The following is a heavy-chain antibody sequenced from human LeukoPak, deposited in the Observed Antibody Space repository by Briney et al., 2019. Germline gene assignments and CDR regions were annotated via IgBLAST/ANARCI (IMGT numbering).Heavy chain of an antibody. D-gene: IGHD6-19*01. Sequence: SQTLSLTCAISGDSVSSNSAAWNWIRQSPSRGLEWLGRTYYRSKWYNDYAVSVKSRITINPDTSKNQFSLQLNSVTPEDTAVYYCARDLGISGWYAPPLGYFDYWGQGTLVTVSS. J-gene: IGHJ4*02. CDR2: TYYRSKWYN. CDR1: GDSVSSNSAA. CDR3: ARDLGISGWYAPPLGYFDY. V-gene: IGHV6-1*01.